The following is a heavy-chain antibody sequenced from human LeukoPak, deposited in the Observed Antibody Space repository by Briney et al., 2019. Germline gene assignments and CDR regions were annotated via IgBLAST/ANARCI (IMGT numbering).Heavy chain of an antibody. D-gene: IGHD3-22*01. CDR1: GFTFDDYT. V-gene: IGHV3-43*01. J-gene: IGHJ3*02. CDR3: ARHYDSSGSDAFDI. Sequence: PGGSLRLSCAASGFTFDDYTMHWVRQAPGKGLEWVSLISWDGSRTYYSDSVKGRFTISRDNSKNSLYLQMNSLRAEDTALYYCARHYDSSGSDAFDIWGQGTMVTVSS. CDR2: ISWDGSRT.